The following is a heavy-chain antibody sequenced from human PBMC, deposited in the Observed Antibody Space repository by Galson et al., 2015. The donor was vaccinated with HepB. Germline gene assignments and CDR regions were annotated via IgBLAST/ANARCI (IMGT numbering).Heavy chain of an antibody. D-gene: IGHD3-16*02. CDR3: ARHYEYVWGSYRIPGGYFDY. CDR1: GFTFNNFW. J-gene: IGHJ4*02. Sequence: SLRLSCAASGFTFNNFWMSWVRQAPGKGLGWVANIKQDGSDKYYVDSVKGRFTISRDKAKNSLYLQMNSLRAEDTAVYYCARHYEYVWGSYRIPGGYFDYWGQGTLVTVSP. V-gene: IGHV3-7*03. CDR2: IKQDGSDK.